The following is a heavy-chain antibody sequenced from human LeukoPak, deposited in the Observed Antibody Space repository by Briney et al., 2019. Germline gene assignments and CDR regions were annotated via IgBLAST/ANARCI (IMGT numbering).Heavy chain of an antibody. CDR1: GLTVSSNY. CDR3: AKDHPEYDKGDY. CDR2: IYSGGST. D-gene: IGHD3-9*01. Sequence: GGSLRLSCAASGLTVSSNYMSWVRQAPGKGLEWVSLIYSGGSTYYADSVKGRFTISRDNSKNTLYLQMNSLRGDDTAVYYCAKDHPEYDKGDYWGRGTLVTVSS. J-gene: IGHJ4*02. V-gene: IGHV3-66*01.